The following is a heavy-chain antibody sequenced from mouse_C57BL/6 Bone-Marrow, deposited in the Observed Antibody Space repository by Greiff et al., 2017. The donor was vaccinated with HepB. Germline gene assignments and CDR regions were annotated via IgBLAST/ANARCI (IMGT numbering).Heavy chain of an antibody. CDR2: IYPGGGYT. V-gene: IGHV1-63*01. D-gene: IGHD1-1*01. J-gene: IGHJ4*01. Sequence: QVHVKQSGAELVRPGTSVKMSCKASGYTFTNYWIGWAKQRPGHGLEWIGDIYPGGGYTNYNEKFKGKATLTADKSSSTAYMQFSSLTSEDSAIYYCARGVLRAGYAMDYWGQGTSVTVSS. CDR3: ARGVLRAGYAMDY. CDR1: GYTFTNYW.